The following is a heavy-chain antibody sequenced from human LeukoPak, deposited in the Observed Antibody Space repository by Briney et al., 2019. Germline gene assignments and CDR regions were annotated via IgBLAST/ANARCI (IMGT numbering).Heavy chain of an antibody. CDR1: GYTFTSYA. V-gene: IGHV1-3*01. Sequence: GASVTASCTASGYTFTSYAMHWVRQAPGQRLEWMGWINAGNGNTKYSQNFQGRITFTRDTSISTAYMELSSLRSEDTAVYYCARSGTGDERIGVDYWGQGTLVTVSS. CDR2: INAGNGNT. D-gene: IGHD3-10*01. CDR3: ARSGTGDERIGVDY. J-gene: IGHJ4*02.